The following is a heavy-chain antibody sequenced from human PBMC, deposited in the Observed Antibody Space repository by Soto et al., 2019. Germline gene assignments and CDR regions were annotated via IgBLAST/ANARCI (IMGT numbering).Heavy chain of an antibody. V-gene: IGHV3-15*01. D-gene: IGHD6-6*01. J-gene: IGHJ4*02. CDR1: GFSFSVSS. CDR3: TTGRFSSSLYFDS. CDR2: IRSKTDGGTT. Sequence: DVQLVESGGGLVQPWGSVRLSCAASGFSFSVSSIHWVRQAPGKGLEWLGRIRSKTDGGTTDYGAPVRGRFTISRDDSKNTLYLQMNSLKTEDTAVYYCTTGRFSSSLYFDSWGQGTLVTVSS.